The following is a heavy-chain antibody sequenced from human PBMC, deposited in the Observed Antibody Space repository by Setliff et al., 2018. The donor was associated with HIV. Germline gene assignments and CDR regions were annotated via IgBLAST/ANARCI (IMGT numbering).Heavy chain of an antibody. J-gene: IGHJ3*01. D-gene: IGHD5-12*01. Sequence: KPSETLSLTCTVSGGSIRSGSYYWTWIRQPAGKGPEWIGHIYTNGYTNYNPSLKSRVTISVDTSKTQFSLKLSSVTAADTAVYYCARGGLVVATIWDAFDLWGQGTMVTVSS. V-gene: IGHV4-61*09. CDR1: GGSIRSGSYY. CDR3: ARGGLVVATIWDAFDL. CDR2: IYTNGYT.